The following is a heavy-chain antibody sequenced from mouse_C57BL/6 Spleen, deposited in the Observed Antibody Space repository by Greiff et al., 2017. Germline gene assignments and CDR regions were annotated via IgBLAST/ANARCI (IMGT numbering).Heavy chain of an antibody. D-gene: IGHD1-1*01. Sequence: EVHLVESGGDLVKPGGSLKLSCAASGFTFSSYGMSWVRQTPDKRLEWVATISSGGSYTYYPDSVKGRFTISRDNAKNTLYLQMSSLKSEDTAMYYCARQGVTTVVEDYWGQGTTLTVSS. CDR2: ISSGGSYT. CDR1: GFTFSSYG. J-gene: IGHJ2*01. V-gene: IGHV5-6*01. CDR3: ARQGVTTVVEDY.